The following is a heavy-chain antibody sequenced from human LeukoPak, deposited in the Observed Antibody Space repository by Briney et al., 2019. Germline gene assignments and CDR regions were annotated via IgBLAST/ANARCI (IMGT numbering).Heavy chain of an antibody. Sequence: SVNVSCKASGGTFSSYAISWVRQAPGQGLEWMGRIIPILGIANYAQKFQGRVTITADKSTSTAYMELSSLRSEDTAVYYCASEFGDTMVRGVIRDWGQGTLVTVSS. CDR3: ASEFGDTMVRGVIRD. D-gene: IGHD3-10*01. J-gene: IGHJ4*02. CDR2: IIPILGIA. V-gene: IGHV1-69*04. CDR1: GGTFSSYA.